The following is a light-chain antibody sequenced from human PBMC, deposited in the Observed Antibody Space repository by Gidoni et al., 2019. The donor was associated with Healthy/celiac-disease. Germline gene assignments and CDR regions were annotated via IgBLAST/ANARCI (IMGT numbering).Light chain of an antibody. V-gene: IGKV1-39*01. CDR1: QSISSY. J-gene: IGKJ1*01. CDR3: QQSYSTPQT. Sequence: DIQMTQSPSSLSASVGDRVTITCRASQSISSYLNWYQQKPGKAPKLLIYAASSLQSGVPSRFSGSGSGTNITLTISSRQPEDFATYYCQQSYSTPQTFGQGTKVEIK. CDR2: AAS.